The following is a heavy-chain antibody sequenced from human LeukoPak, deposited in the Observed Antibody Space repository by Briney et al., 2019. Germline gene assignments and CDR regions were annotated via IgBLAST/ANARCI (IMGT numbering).Heavy chain of an antibody. J-gene: IGHJ4*02. D-gene: IGHD4-17*01. CDR3: ARALRPDYGDYGEGYYFDY. Sequence: ASVKVSCKASGYTFTSYGISWVRQAPGQGLEWMGWISAYNGNTNYAQKLQGRVTMTTDTSTSTAYMELRSLRSDDTAVYYCARALRPDYGDYGEGYYFDYWGQGTLVTVSS. V-gene: IGHV1-18*01. CDR2: ISAYNGNT. CDR1: GYTFTSYG.